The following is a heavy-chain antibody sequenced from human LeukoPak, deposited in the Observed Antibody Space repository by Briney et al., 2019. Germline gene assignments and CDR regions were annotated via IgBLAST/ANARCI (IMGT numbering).Heavy chain of an antibody. D-gene: IGHD3-16*02. CDR1: GYTFTSYG. Sequence: ASVKVSCEASGYTFTSYGISWVRQAPGQGLEWMGWISAYNGNTNYAQKLQGRVTMTTDTSTSTAYMELRSLRSDDTAVYYCARVMITFGGVIATFDYWGQGTLVTVSS. J-gene: IGHJ4*02. CDR3: ARVMITFGGVIATFDY. V-gene: IGHV1-18*01. CDR2: ISAYNGNT.